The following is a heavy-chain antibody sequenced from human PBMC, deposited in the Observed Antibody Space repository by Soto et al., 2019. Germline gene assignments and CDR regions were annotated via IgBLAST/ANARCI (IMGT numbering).Heavy chain of an antibody. CDR2: ISSSSSTI. CDR3: ARDWSPDNYGSGSY. CDR1: GFTFNNYG. V-gene: IGHV3-48*01. Sequence: GGSLRLSCAASGFTFNNYGMHWVRQAPGKGLEWVSYISSSSSTIYYADSVKGRFTISRDNAKNSLYLQMNSLRAEDTAVYYCARDWSPDNYGSGSYWGQGTLVTVSS. J-gene: IGHJ4*02. D-gene: IGHD3-10*01.